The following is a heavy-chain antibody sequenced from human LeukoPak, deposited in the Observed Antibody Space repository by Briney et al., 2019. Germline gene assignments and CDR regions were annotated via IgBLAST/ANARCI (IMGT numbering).Heavy chain of an antibody. D-gene: IGHD2-2*01. CDR3: AREDTSAWYCSSTSCYADYYYMDV. CDR1: GGSISSYY. V-gene: IGHV4-59*12. CDR2: IYYSGST. Sequence: SETLSLTCTVSGGSISSYYWSWIRQPPGKGLEWIGYIYYSGSTNYNPSLKSRVTMSVDTSKNQFSLKLSSVTAADTAVYYCAREDTSAWYCSSTSCYADYYYMDVWGKGTTVTVSS. J-gene: IGHJ6*03.